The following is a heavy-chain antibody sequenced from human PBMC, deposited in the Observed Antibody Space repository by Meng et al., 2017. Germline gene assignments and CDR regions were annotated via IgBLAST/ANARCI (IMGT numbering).Heavy chain of an antibody. J-gene: IGHJ3*02. CDR2: ISWDGGIT. CDR3: AAQKSRITGDDAFDI. V-gene: IGHV3-43*01. CDR1: GFTFDDYT. D-gene: IGHD7-27*01. Sequence: GGSLRLSCAASGFTFDDYTMHWVRQAPGKGLEWVSLISWDGGITYYADSVKGRFTISRDNSKNSLYLQMNSLRTEDTALYYCAAQKSRITGDDAFDIWGQGTMVTVSS.